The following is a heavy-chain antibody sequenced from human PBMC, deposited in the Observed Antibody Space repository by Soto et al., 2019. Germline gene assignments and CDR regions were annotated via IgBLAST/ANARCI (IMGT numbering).Heavy chain of an antibody. CDR1: GGSISSYY. Sequence: SSETLSLTCTVSGGSISSYYWSWIRQPPGKGLEWIGYIYYSGSTNYNPSLKSRVTISVDTSKNQLSLKLSSVTAADTAVYYCARADRRNDAFDIWGQGTMVTVSS. D-gene: IGHD3-22*01. J-gene: IGHJ3*02. CDR3: ARADRRNDAFDI. V-gene: IGHV4-59*01. CDR2: IYYSGST.